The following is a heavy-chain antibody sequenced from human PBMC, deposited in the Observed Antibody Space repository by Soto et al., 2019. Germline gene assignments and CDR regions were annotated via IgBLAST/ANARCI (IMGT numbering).Heavy chain of an antibody. V-gene: IGHV3-30*18. CDR2: ISYDGSNK. CDR1: GFTFSSYG. J-gene: IGHJ6*03. D-gene: IGHD4-17*01. CDR3: AKDYGDYGYYYMDV. Sequence: QVQLVESGGGVVQPGRSLRLSCAASGFTFSSYGMHWVRQAPGKGLEWVAVISYDGSNKYYADSVKGRFTISRDNSKNTLYLQMNSLIAEDMAVYYCAKDYGDYGYYYMDVWGKGTTVTVSS.